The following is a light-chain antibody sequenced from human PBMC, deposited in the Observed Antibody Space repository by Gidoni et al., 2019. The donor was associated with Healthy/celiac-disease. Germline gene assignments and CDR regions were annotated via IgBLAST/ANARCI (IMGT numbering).Light chain of an antibody. Sequence: DIQMPQSPSSLSASVGDRVTITCRASQSISSYLNWYQQKPGKAPKLLIYAASSLQSGVPSRFSGSGSGTDFTLTISSLQPEDFATYYCQQSYSTLGTFXQXTKVEIK. J-gene: IGKJ1*01. CDR3: QQSYSTLGT. V-gene: IGKV1-39*01. CDR2: AAS. CDR1: QSISSY.